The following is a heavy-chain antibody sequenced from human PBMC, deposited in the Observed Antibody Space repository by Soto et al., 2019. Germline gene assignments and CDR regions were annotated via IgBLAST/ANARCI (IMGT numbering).Heavy chain of an antibody. CDR1: GFTFINTG. V-gene: IGHV3-23*01. CDR2: ITGNGDTT. CDR3: AKIDGYFDY. Sequence: GSLRLSCAGSGFTFINTGMSWVRQAPGQGLEWVSAITGNGDTTYYADSVKGRFTISRDNSKSTLYLQMNSLRAEDTAVYYCAKIDGYFDYWGQGTLVTVSS. D-gene: IGHD3-22*01. J-gene: IGHJ4*02.